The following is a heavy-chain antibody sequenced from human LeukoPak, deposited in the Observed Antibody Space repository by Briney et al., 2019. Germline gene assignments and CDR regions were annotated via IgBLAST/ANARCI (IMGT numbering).Heavy chain of an antibody. J-gene: IGHJ4*02. CDR3: AAPGVPAATYYFDY. Sequence: GGSLRLSCAASGFTLSTYGMHWVRQAPGEGLEWVAFIRYDGSNKYYADSVKGRFTISRDNSKNTVYLQMNSLRAEDTAVYYCAAPGVPAATYYFDYWGQGTLVTVSS. CDR2: IRYDGSNK. V-gene: IGHV3-30*02. CDR1: GFTLSTYG. D-gene: IGHD2-2*01.